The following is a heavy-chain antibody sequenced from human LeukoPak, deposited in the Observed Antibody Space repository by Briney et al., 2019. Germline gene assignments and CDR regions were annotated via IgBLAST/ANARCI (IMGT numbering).Heavy chain of an antibody. CDR2: IKVDGSEK. V-gene: IGHV3-7*01. J-gene: IGHJ4*02. Sequence: QPGESLRLSCVASGFSFSRSWMSWVRQAPGKGLEWVANIKVDGSEKHYLDSVEGRFIISRDNAKNSLHLQMNNLRAEDTAEYYCVRDGPFGSGTFGYWAQGTLVSVSS. D-gene: IGHD3-10*01. CDR3: VRDGPFGSGTFGY. CDR1: GFSFSRSW.